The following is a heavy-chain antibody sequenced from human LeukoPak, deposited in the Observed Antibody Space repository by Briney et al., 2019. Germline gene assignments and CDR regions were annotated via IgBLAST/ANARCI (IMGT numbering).Heavy chain of an antibody. CDR3: ARLNDFWSGYLDY. V-gene: IGHV5-51*01. CDR2: IYPGDSDT. D-gene: IGHD3-3*01. CDR1: GYRFTSYW. J-gene: IGHJ4*02. Sequence: GASLKISWKGSGYRFTSYWIGWVRQMPGKGLEWMGIIYPGDSDTRYSPSFQGQVTISADKSISTAYLQWRSLKASDTAMYYCARLNDFWSGYLDYWGQGTLVTVSS.